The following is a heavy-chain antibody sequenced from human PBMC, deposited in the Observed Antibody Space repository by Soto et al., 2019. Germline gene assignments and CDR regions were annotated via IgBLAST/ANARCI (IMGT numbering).Heavy chain of an antibody. V-gene: IGHV1-18*04. CDR2: ISAHNGNT. CDR3: ARDPQIFDS. J-gene: IGHJ4*02. Sequence: QVQVVQSGGEVKKPGASVKVSCKASGYTFTSYGISWVRQAPGQGLEWMGWISAHNGNTKYAQKFQGRVTLTTDTPTSTAYMELRSLRSDDTAVYYCARDPQIFDSWGQGTLVTVSS. CDR1: GYTFTSYG.